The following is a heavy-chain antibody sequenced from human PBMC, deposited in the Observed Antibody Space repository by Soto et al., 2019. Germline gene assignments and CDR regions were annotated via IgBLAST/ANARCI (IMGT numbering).Heavy chain of an antibody. CDR2: INHSGST. CDR3: ARLDERSDSTFDY. CDR1: GGSFSGYY. J-gene: IGHJ4*02. D-gene: IGHD1-26*01. Sequence: SETLSLTCAVYGGSFSGYYWSWIRQPPGKGLEWIGEINHSGSTNYNPPLKSRVTISVDTSKNQFSLKLSSVTAADTAVYYCARLDERSDSTFDYWGQGTLVTVSS. V-gene: IGHV4-34*01.